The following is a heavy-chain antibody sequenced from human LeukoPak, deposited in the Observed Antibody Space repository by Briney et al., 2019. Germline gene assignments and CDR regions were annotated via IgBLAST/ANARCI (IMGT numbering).Heavy chain of an antibody. J-gene: IGHJ4*02. CDR3: AKEGGGRTFDY. CDR1: GFSSGTYA. V-gene: IGHV3-30*02. D-gene: IGHD4-23*01. CDR2: IRYDGADT. Sequence: GGSRRLSCEASGFSSGTYAMHWVPQAPAKGLDWVAFIRYDGADTYYADSVKGRFTVSRDNSKNTLYLQMNSLTAEDTALYYCAKEGGGRTFDYWGQGTLVTVSS.